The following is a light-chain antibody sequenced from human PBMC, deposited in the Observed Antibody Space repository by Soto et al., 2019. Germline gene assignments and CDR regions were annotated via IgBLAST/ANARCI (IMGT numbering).Light chain of an antibody. V-gene: IGKV1-5*01. J-gene: IGKJ4*01. Sequence: DIQMTQSPSTLSASVGDRVTITCRASQSISSWLAWFQQKPGKAPKLLMYDASSVERGVPSRFSGSGSGTEFTLTISSLQPDDFATYYCQQLNSYPLTFGGGTKVDIK. CDR3: QQLNSYPLT. CDR1: QSISSW. CDR2: DAS.